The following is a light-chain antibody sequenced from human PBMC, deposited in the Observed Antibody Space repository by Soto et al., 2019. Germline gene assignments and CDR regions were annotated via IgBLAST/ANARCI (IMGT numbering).Light chain of an antibody. CDR1: SSDVGGYNY. CDR3: SSYAGSNNVYV. J-gene: IGLJ1*01. CDR2: EVS. V-gene: IGLV2-8*01. Sequence: QSALTQPPSASGSPGQSVTLSCTGTSSDVGGYNYVSWYQQHPGKAPKLMIYEVSKRPSGVPDRFSGSKSGNTASLTVSGLQAEDEADYYCSSYAGSNNVYVFGTGTKLTVL.